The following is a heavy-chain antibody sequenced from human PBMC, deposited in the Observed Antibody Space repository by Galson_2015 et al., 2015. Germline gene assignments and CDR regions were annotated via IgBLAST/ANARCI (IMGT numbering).Heavy chain of an antibody. J-gene: IGHJ4*02. V-gene: IGHV3-74*03. CDR2: INSDGNII. CDR3: ARGVNGDQGY. D-gene: IGHD4-17*01. CDR1: GSTFSSYW. Sequence: SLRLSCAASGSTFSSYWMHWVRQAPGTGLAWVSRINSDGNIITYADSVKGRFTISRDNAKNTLYLQMNSLRAEDTAVYYCARGVNGDQGYWGQGTLVTVSS.